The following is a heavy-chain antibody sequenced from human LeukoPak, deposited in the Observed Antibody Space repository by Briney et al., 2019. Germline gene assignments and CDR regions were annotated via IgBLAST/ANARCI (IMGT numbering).Heavy chain of an antibody. D-gene: IGHD3-22*01. J-gene: IGHJ2*01. CDR1: GASISTYY. V-gene: IGHV4-59*01. CDR2: IDYGGST. CDR3: ARDADSSGYYPGYLDL. Sequence: PSETLSLTCTVSGASISTYYWSWIRQPPGKGLEWIGYIDYGGSTNYNPSLKSRVTISVDTSKNQFSLKLSSVTAADTAVYYCARDADSSGYYPGYLDLWGRGTLVTVSS.